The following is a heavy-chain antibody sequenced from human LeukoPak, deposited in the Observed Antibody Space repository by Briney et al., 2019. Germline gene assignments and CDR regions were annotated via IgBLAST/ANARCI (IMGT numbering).Heavy chain of an antibody. CDR2: IRGSGSNI. V-gene: IGHV3-48*03. Sequence: AGGSLRLSCAASGFTFSSYEVSWVRQAPGKGLEWVSYIRGSGSNIYYADSVKGRFAISRDNARNSLYLQTNSLRAEDTALYYCAREGDFWSGYYRGRYFDFWGQGTLVTVSS. CDR1: GFTFSSYE. D-gene: IGHD3-3*01. J-gene: IGHJ4*02. CDR3: AREGDFWSGYYRGRYFDF.